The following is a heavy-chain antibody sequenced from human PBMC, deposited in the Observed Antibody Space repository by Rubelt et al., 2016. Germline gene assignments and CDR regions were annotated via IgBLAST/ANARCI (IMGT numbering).Heavy chain of an antibody. CDR3: ARDLSRIAVAGNWFDP. J-gene: IGHJ5*02. D-gene: IGHD6-19*01. CDR2: ISYDGSNK. V-gene: IGHV3-30*04. Sequence: GRSLRLSCAASGFTFSSYAMHWVRQAPGKGLEWVAVISYDGSNKYYADSVKGRFTISRDNSKNTLYLQMNSLRAEDTAVYYCARDLSRIAVAGNWFDPWGQGTLVTVSS. CDR1: GFTFSSYA.